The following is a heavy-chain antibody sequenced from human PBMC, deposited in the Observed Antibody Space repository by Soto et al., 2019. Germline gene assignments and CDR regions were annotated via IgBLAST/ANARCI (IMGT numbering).Heavy chain of an antibody. CDR3: ARYYCGTSCYYFEH. J-gene: IGHJ4*02. V-gene: IGHV4-59*08. D-gene: IGHD2-2*01. CDR1: GGSINSYY. CDR2: IHSSGSA. Sequence: PSDTLSLTCTVSGGSINSYYWSWIRQPPGKGLEWIGYIHSSGSANYNPSLKSRVTMSVDTSKNQFSLEVHSVTAADTAVYYCARYYCGTSCYYFEHWGQGTLVTVSS.